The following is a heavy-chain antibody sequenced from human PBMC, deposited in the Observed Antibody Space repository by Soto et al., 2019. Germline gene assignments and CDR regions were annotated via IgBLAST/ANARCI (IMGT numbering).Heavy chain of an antibody. V-gene: IGHV3-33*01. Sequence: PGGSLRLSCAASGFTFSGHGMHWVRQAPGKGLEWVAVIWYDGSNEDYAESVKGRFTISRDNSKNTLWLQMNSLRAEDTAVYYCARADYGGNSAPCYYGMEVWGQGTTVTASS. J-gene: IGHJ6*02. D-gene: IGHD4-17*01. CDR3: ARADYGGNSAPCYYGMEV. CDR1: GFTFSGHG. CDR2: IWYDGSNE.